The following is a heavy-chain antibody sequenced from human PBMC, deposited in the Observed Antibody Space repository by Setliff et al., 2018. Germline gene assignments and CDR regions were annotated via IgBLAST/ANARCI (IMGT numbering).Heavy chain of an antibody. V-gene: IGHV4-59*08. D-gene: IGHD3-9*01. J-gene: IGHJ6*04. CDR1: GGSISPYY. CDR3: ARHALSFDSAWDV. CDR2: IFYNGRI. Sequence: PSETLSLTCSVSGGSISPYYWIWIRQSPGKGLEWIGYIFYNGRIKYNPALKSRVTISLDTPKNQFSLNLNSATAADTAVYYCARHALSFDSAWDVWGKGTTVTVSS.